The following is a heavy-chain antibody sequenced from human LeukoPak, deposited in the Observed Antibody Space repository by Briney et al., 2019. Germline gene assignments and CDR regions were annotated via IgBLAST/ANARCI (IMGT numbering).Heavy chain of an antibody. V-gene: IGHV4-30-4*01. CDR3: ARGIAISPMDV. Sequence: SQTLSLTCTVSGGSISSGDYYWSWIRQPPGKGLEWIGYIYYSGSTYYNPSLKSRVTISVDTSKNQLSLKLSSVAAADTAVYYCARGIAISPMDVWGNGTTVTVSS. J-gene: IGHJ6*04. CDR2: IYYSGST. CDR1: GGSISSGDYY. D-gene: IGHD3-9*01.